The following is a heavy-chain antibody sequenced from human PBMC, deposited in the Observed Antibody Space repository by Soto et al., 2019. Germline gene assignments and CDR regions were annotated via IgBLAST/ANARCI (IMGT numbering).Heavy chain of an antibody. CDR2: ISAYNGNT. CDR1: GYTFTSYG. V-gene: IGHV1-18*04. Sequence: ASVKVPCKASGYTFTSYGISWVRQAPGQGLEWMGWISAYNGNTNYAQKLQGRVTMTTDTSTSTAYMELRSLRSDDTAVYYCARDSHLGSSWYLYNWFDPWGQGTLVTVSS. CDR3: ARDSHLGSSWYLYNWFDP. D-gene: IGHD6-13*01. J-gene: IGHJ5*02.